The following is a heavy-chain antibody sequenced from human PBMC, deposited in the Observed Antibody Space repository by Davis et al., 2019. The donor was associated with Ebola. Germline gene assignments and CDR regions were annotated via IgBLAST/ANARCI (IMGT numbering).Heavy chain of an antibody. CDR3: ASLRRTITGMDDGFDI. CDR1: GGSIRRTTNYY. V-gene: IGHV4-61*05. J-gene: IGHJ3*02. Sequence: MPSETLSLTCTVSGGSIRRTTNYYWGWIRQPPGKGLEWIGNIYSRGSTNYNPSLKSRLTISIDTSENQFSLKLTSVTAADTAMYYCASLRRTITGMDDGFDIWGQGTMVTVSS. CDR2: IYSRGST. D-gene: IGHD2-8*02.